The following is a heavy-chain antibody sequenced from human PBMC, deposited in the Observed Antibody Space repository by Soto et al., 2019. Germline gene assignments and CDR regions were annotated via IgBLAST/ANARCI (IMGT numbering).Heavy chain of an antibody. CDR2: IDGGNGNT. Sequence: QVQLVQSGAEVKKPGASVKVSCKASGYTFTNHAMHWVRQAPGQGLEWMGWIDGGNGNTKYSQKFQGRVTITRDTFASTAYMVLSSPRSEDTALYSCATAILTSEGRYFQHWGQGTPVTVSS. V-gene: IGHV1-3*01. D-gene: IGHD3-16*01. J-gene: IGHJ1*01. CDR3: ATAILTSEGRYFQH. CDR1: GYTFTNHA.